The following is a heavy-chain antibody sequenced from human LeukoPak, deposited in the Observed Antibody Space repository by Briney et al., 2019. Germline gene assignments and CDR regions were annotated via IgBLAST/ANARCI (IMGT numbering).Heavy chain of an antibody. CDR3: ARGGVWARVGATKYNWFDP. CDR2: INHSGST. CDR1: GGSFRRYY. V-gene: IGHV4-34*01. Sequence: SQTLSLTYAVYGGSFRRYYWSWIPQPPAKGLEWIGEINHSGSTNYNPSLKGRVTISVDTSKNQFSLKLSSVTAADTAVYYCARGGVWARVGATKYNWFDPWGQGTLVTVSS. D-gene: IGHD1-26*01. J-gene: IGHJ5*02.